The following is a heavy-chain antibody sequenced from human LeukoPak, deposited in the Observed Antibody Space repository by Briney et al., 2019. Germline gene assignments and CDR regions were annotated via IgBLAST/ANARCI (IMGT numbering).Heavy chain of an antibody. CDR2: IYYSGST. V-gene: IGHV4-59*01. CDR3: ARSRIVGANPFDY. J-gene: IGHJ4*02. Sequence: PSETLSLTCTVSGGSISSYYWSWIRQPPGKGLEWIGYIYYSGSTNYNPSLKSRVTISVDTSKNQFSLKLSSVTAADTAVYYCARSRIVGANPFDYWGQGTLVTVSS. D-gene: IGHD1-26*01. CDR1: GGSISSYY.